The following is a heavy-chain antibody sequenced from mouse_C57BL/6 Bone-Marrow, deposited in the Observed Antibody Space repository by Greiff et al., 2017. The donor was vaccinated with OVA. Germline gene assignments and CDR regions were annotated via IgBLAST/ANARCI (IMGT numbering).Heavy chain of an antibody. D-gene: IGHD1-1*01. CDR2: IDPSDSYT. V-gene: IGHV1-69*01. J-gene: IGHJ4*01. Sequence: VQLQQPGAELVMPGASVKLSCKASGYTFTSYWMHWVKQRPGQGLEWIGEIDPSDSYTNYNQKFKGKSTLTVDKSSSTAYMQLSSLTSEDSAVYYCARAGSSPGVAMDYWGQGTSVTVSS. CDR1: GYTFTSYW. CDR3: ARAGSSPGVAMDY.